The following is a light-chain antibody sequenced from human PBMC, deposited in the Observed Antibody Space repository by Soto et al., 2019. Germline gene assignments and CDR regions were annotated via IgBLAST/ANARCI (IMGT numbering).Light chain of an antibody. V-gene: IGLV1-36*01. CDR2: YDD. CDR3: AAWDDSLNGWV. Sequence: QAMVTQPPSASEAPRQRVTISCSGSSSNIGTNGVNWYQQLPGKAPKLLIYYDDLLPSGVSDRFSGSKSGTSASLAISGLQSEDEADYYCAAWDDSLNGWVFGGGTKLTVL. CDR1: SSNIGTNG. J-gene: IGLJ3*02.